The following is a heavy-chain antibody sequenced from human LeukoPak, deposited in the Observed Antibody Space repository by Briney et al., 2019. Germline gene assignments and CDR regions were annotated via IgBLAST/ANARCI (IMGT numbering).Heavy chain of an antibody. CDR2: IYYSGST. D-gene: IGHD2-2*01. Sequence: PSETLSLTCAVYGGSFSGYYWSWIRQPPGKGLEWIGYIYYSGSTNYNPSLKSRVTISVDTSKNQFSLKLSSVTAADTAVYYCARGGIYCSSTSCPDAFDIWGQGTMVTVSS. CDR3: ARGGIYCSSTSCPDAFDI. V-gene: IGHV4-59*01. CDR1: GGSFSGYY. J-gene: IGHJ3*02.